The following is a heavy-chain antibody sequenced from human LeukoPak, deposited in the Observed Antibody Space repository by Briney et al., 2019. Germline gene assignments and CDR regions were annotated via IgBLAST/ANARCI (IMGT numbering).Heavy chain of an antibody. Sequence: GGSLRLSCAASGFTFSGSAMHWVRQASGKGLEWVGRIRSKANSYATAYAASVKGRFTISRDDSKNTAYLQMNSLKTEDTAVYYCTSNDYGDPKEGFDYWGQGTLVTVSS. CDR3: TSNDYGDPKEGFDY. CDR2: IRSKANSYAT. CDR1: GFTFSGSA. V-gene: IGHV3-73*01. D-gene: IGHD4-17*01. J-gene: IGHJ4*02.